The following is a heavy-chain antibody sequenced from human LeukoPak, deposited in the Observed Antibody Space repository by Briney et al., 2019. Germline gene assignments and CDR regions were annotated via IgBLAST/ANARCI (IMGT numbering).Heavy chain of an antibody. CDR3: ARVEGYGDYVGAFDI. CDR1: GGSISSGGDS. D-gene: IGHD4-17*01. V-gene: IGHV4-30-2*01. CDR2: IYHSGST. J-gene: IGHJ3*02. Sequence: SQTLSLTCAVSGGSISSGGDSWSWIRQPPGKGLEWIGYIYHSGSTYYNPSLKSRVTISVDRSKNQFSLKLSSVTAADTAVYYCARVEGYGDYVGAFDIWGQGTMVTVSS.